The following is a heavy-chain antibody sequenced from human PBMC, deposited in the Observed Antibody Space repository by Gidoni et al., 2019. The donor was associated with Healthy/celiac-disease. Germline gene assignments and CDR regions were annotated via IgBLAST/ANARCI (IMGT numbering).Heavy chain of an antibody. V-gene: IGHV4-59*08. D-gene: IGHD3-3*01. Sequence: QVQLQESGPGLVKPSETLSLTCTVSGGSSSSYYWSWIRQPPGKGLEWIGYIYYSGSTNSTPSLKSRVTISVDTSTNQFSLKLSSVTAADTAVYYCARHLYYDFWSGYSGADAFDIWGQGTMVTVSS. CDR2: IYYSGST. CDR3: ARHLYYDFWSGYSGADAFDI. CDR1: GGSSSSYY. J-gene: IGHJ3*02.